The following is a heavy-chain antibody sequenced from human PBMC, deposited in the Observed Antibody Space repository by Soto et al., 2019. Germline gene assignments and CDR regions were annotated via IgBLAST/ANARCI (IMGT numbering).Heavy chain of an antibody. D-gene: IGHD5-12*01. V-gene: IGHV3-23*01. CDR2: ISGSGGRT. Sequence: PGGSLRLSCAASGLTFSSYAMSWVRQAPGKGLEWVSAISGSGGRTYYADSVKGRFTISRDNSKNTLYLQMNSLSAEDTAVYYCAKDGVEMATYLDYWGQGTLVTVSS. J-gene: IGHJ4*02. CDR3: AKDGVEMATYLDY. CDR1: GLTFSSYA.